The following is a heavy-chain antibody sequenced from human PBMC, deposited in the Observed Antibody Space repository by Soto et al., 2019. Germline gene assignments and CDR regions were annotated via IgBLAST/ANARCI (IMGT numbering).Heavy chain of an antibody. CDR2: INHSGST. CDR3: ARGGAAASYYYYGMDV. J-gene: IGHJ6*02. Sequence: SETLSLTCAVYGGSFSGYYWSWIRQPPGKGLEWIGEINHSGSTNYNPSLKSRVTISVDRSKNQFSLKLSSVTAADTAVYYCARGGAAASYYYYGMDVWGQGTTVTVSS. D-gene: IGHD6-13*01. V-gene: IGHV4-34*01. CDR1: GGSFSGYY.